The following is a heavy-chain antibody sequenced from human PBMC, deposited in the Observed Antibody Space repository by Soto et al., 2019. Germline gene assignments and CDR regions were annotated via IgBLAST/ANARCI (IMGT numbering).Heavy chain of an antibody. CDR2: IKSKRSGGTT. V-gene: IGHV3-15*01. D-gene: IGHD4-4*01. CDR1: GFIFGNAW. Sequence: LVESGGGLVKPGGSIRLSCAASGFIFGNAWMSWVRQAPGKGLEWVGRIKSKRSGGTTDYAAPVEGRVAITRDDSKSILYLQMTSLTIEDTAVYFCTSEKGWRQSPLDSWGQGALVTVSS. J-gene: IGHJ5*01. CDR3: TSEKGWRQSPLDS.